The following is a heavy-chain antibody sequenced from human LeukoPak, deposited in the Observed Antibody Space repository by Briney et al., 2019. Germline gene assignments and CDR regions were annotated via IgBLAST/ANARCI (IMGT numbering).Heavy chain of an antibody. D-gene: IGHD3-22*01. Sequence: GGSLRLSCRVSGFTLGDYAMAWVRQAPGKGLEWVGSIRSKAYDGTTQYAASVKGRFTISRDDSKSIAYLQMNSLKTEDTAVYYCTRVEPLPSSGIEVVADYWGQGTLVTVSS. CDR1: GFTLGDYA. V-gene: IGHV3-49*04. CDR3: TRVEPLPSSGIEVVADY. J-gene: IGHJ4*02. CDR2: IRSKAYDGTT.